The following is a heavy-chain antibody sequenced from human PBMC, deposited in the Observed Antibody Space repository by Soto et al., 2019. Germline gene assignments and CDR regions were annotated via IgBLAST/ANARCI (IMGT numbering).Heavy chain of an antibody. V-gene: IGHV5-10-1*01. CDR1: GYSFTSYL. Sequence: PGESLKISFKASGYSFTSYLIIWVRQMPVRGLEWMGRIDPSDSYTDHNPAFQGHIIISSDKSTSTVYLQLTTLKASDNGMYYCARPQGGNDWLDPSGQGTLVTVCS. J-gene: IGHJ5*02. CDR2: IDPSDSYT. D-gene: IGHD1-26*01. CDR3: ARPQGGNDWLDP.